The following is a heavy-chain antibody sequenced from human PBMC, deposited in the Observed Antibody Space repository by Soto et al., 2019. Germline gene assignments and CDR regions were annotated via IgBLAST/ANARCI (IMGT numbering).Heavy chain of an antibody. CDR2: IWFDGSNE. D-gene: IGHD2-15*01. J-gene: IGHJ6*02. Sequence: PXGSLLLSCAASGFTFSDYGMHWVRQAPGEGLQWVAVIWFDGSNEHYADSVKGRFTISRDNSKNTLYLQMYSLRAGDTAVYYCARGSQYCSSTSCSYGMDVWGQGTTVTVSS. V-gene: IGHV3-33*01. CDR1: GFTFSDYG. CDR3: ARGSQYCSSTSCSYGMDV.